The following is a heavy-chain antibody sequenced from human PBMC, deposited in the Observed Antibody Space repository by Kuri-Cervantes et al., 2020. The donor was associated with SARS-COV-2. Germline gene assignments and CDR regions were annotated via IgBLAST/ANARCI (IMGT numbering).Heavy chain of an antibody. CDR1: GGSFSGYY. Sequence: SETLSLTCAVYGGSFSGYYWSWIRQPPGKGLGWIGEINHSGSTNYNPSLKSRVTISVDTSKNQFSLKLSSVTAADTAVYYCARVKSVVTPDIDYWGQGTLVTVSS. V-gene: IGHV4-34*01. J-gene: IGHJ4*02. D-gene: IGHD4-23*01. CDR2: INHSGST. CDR3: ARVKSVVTPDIDY.